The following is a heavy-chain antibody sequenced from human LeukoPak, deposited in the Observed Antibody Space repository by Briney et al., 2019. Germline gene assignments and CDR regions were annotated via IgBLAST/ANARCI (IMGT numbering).Heavy chain of an antibody. V-gene: IGHV1-69*05. CDR3: ARERGSGDSYYYYYMDV. CDR2: IIPIFGTA. D-gene: IGHD3-10*01. Sequence: SVKVSCKASGGAFSSYAISWVRQAPGQGLEWMGRIIPIFGTANYAQKFQGRVTITTDESTSTAYMELSSLRSEDTAVYYCARERGSGDSYYYYYMDVWGKGTTVTVSS. CDR1: GGAFSSYA. J-gene: IGHJ6*03.